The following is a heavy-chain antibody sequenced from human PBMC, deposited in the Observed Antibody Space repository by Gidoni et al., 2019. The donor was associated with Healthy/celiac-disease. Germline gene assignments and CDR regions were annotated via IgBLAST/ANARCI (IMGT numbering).Heavy chain of an antibody. V-gene: IGHV4-61*01. J-gene: IGHJ5*02. CDR1: GGSVSSGSYY. CDR3: ARDNGVYDFWSGYYSGGWFDP. D-gene: IGHD3-3*01. Sequence: QVQLQESGPGLVKPSETLSLTCTVSGGSVSSGSYYWSWIRQPPGKGLEWIGYIYYSGSTNYNPSLKSRVTISVDTSKNQFSLKLSSVTAADTAVYYCARDNGVYDFWSGYYSGGWFDPWGQGTLVTVSS. CDR2: IYYSGST.